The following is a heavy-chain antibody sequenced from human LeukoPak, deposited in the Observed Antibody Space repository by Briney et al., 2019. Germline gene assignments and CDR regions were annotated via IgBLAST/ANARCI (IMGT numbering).Heavy chain of an antibody. CDR2: ISSSSSYI. D-gene: IGHD3-10*01. J-gene: IGHJ4*02. CDR3: ASPEAGWYYYGSGSYFIAS. Sequence: GGSLRLSCATSGFTFSSYSMNWVRQAPGKGLGWVSSISSSSSYIYYADSVKGRFTISRDNAKNSLYLQMNSLRAEDTAVYYCASPEAGWYYYGSGSYFIASWGQGTLVIVSS. CDR1: GFTFSSYS. V-gene: IGHV3-21*01.